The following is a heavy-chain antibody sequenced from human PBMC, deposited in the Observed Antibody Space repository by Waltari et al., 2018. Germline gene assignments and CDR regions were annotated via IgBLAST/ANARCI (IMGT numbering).Heavy chain of an antibody. J-gene: IGHJ4*02. CDR3: AREVSSGGRLDY. Sequence: EVQLVESGGGLVQPGGSLRLSCAASGFTFSSYSMNWVRQAPGKGLEWVSYIRSSSSTIYYADSVKGRFTISRDNAKNSLYLQMNSLRAEDTAVYYCAREVSSGGRLDYWGQGTLVTVSS. V-gene: IGHV3-48*04. CDR1: GFTFSSYS. CDR2: IRSSSSTI. D-gene: IGHD2-15*01.